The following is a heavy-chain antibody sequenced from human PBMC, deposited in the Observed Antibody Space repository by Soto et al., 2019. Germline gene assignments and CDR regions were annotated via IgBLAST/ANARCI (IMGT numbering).Heavy chain of an antibody. CDR1: GFTFGSYA. CDR2: IGGSGATT. J-gene: IGHJ4*02. D-gene: IGHD3-16*01. V-gene: IGHV3-23*01. Sequence: EVQLLESGGGLVQPGGSLRLSCAASGFTFGSYAMRWVRQAPGKGLEWVSAIGGSGATTYYADSVKGRFTISRDKPKNTVYLQLNSLRAEDTVVYYCANGFSTYYFDYWGQGTLVTVSS. CDR3: ANGFSTYYFDY.